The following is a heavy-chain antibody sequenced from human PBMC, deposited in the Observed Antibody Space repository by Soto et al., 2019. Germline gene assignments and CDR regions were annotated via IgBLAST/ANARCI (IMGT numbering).Heavy chain of an antibody. D-gene: IGHD2-2*02. CDR2: ISGSGGST. CDR3: AILSQGAVYRDRMAF. CDR1: EFTFSSYA. V-gene: IGHV3-23*01. Sequence: GSLRLSCAASEFTFSSYAMSWVRQAPGKGLEWVSGISGSGGSTYYADSVKGRFTISRDNSKNMLYLQMNSLRAEDTAVYYCAILSQGAVYRDRMAFPAQRTTV. J-gene: IGHJ6*02.